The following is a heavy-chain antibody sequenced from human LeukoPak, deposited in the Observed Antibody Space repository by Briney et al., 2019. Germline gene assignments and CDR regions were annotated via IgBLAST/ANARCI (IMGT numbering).Heavy chain of an antibody. D-gene: IGHD2-2*01. J-gene: IGHJ3*02. CDR3: ARYCSSTSCYRFAFDI. CDR1: GYTFTSYA. Sequence: ASVKVSCKASGYTFTSYAMHWVRQAPGQRLEWMGWINAGNGNTKYSQKFQGRVTITRETSASTAHMELSSLRSEDTAVYYCARYCSSTSCYRFAFDIWGQGTMVTVSS. CDR2: INAGNGNT. V-gene: IGHV1-3*01.